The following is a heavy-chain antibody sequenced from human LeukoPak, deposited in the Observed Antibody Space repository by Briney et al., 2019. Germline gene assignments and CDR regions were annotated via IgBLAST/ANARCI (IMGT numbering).Heavy chain of an antibody. CDR3: ARKSLRQNYFDY. D-gene: IGHD5/OR15-5a*01. V-gene: IGHV4-4*07. CDR2: IYSSETT. CDR1: GDSISNYY. J-gene: IGHJ4*02. Sequence: SETLSLTCTASGDSISNYYWNWIRQPAGKGLEWIGRIYSSETTNYNPSLKSRVTMSVDTSKNQFSLKLSSVTAADTAVYHCARKSLRQNYFDYWGQGTLVTVSS.